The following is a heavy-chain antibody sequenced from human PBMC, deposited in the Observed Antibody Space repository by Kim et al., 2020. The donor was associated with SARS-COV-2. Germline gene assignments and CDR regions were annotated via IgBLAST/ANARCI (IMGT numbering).Heavy chain of an antibody. Sequence: NTRTIYYADFVKGRFTISRDNAKNSLYLQMSTLSAEDTAVYYCASSLFDYWGQGALVTVSS. V-gene: IGHV3-48*04. CDR3: ASSLFDY. CDR2: NTRTI. J-gene: IGHJ4*02.